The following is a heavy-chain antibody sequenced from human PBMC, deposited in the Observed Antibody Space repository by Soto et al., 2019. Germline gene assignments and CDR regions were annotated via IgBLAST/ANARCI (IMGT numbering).Heavy chain of an antibody. CDR1: GFTFSSYA. CDR3: AKAPYSSSSGSKNWFDP. V-gene: IGHV3-23*01. D-gene: IGHD6-6*01. CDR2: ISGSGGST. J-gene: IGHJ5*02. Sequence: GGSLRLSCAASGFTFSSYAMSWVRQAPGKGLEWVSAISGSGGSTYYADSVKDRFTISRDNSKNTLYLQMNSLRAEDTAVYYCAKAPYSSSSGSKNWFDPWGQGTLVTVSS.